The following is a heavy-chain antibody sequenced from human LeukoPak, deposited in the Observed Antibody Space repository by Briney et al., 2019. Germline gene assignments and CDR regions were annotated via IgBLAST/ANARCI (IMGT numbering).Heavy chain of an antibody. Sequence: GRSLRLSCAASGFTFSSYYMHWVPQAPGKGLEWVAVISFDRNRKHYADSVKGRFTISRDNSMNTLYLQMSSLRVEDTAIYYCAKAGASHTAMDFLFDYWGQGTLVTVSS. V-gene: IGHV3-30*18. CDR1: GFTFSSYY. CDR3: AKAGASHTAMDFLFDY. D-gene: IGHD5-18*01. J-gene: IGHJ4*02. CDR2: ISFDRNRK.